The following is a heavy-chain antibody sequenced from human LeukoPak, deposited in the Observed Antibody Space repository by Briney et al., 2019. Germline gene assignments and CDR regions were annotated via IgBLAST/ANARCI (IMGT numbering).Heavy chain of an antibody. CDR3: ARGGTFGGVIFDY. V-gene: IGHV1-69*05. CDR2: IIPIFGTA. Sequence: SVKVSCKASGGTSSSYAISWVRQAPGQGLEWMGGIIPIFGTANYAQKFQGRVTVTTDESTSTAYMELSSLRSEDTAVYYCARGGTFGGVIFDYWGQGTLVTVSS. D-gene: IGHD3-16*01. CDR1: GGTSSSYA. J-gene: IGHJ4*02.